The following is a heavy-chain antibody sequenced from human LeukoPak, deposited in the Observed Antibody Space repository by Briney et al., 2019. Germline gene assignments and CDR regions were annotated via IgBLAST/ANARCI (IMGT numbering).Heavy chain of an antibody. CDR2: ISYIGST. CDR3: ARDLITVTKGFDI. D-gene: IGHD4-17*01. V-gene: IGHV4-59*11. CDR1: DDSFSSHY. Sequence: SETLSLTCTVSDDSFSSHYWTWIRQPPGKGLEWIGYISYIGSTNYNPSLKSRATISIDTSKNQFSLKLTSVTAADTAVYYCARDLITVTKGFDIWGQGTMVSVSS. J-gene: IGHJ3*02.